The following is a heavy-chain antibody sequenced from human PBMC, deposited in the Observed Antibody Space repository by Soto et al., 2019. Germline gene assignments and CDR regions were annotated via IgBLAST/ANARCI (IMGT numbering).Heavy chain of an antibody. D-gene: IGHD3-16*01. CDR2: ISGSGGST. CDR1: GFTFSSYA. V-gene: IGHV3-23*01. Sequence: EVQLLESGRGLVQPGGSLRLSCAASGFTFSSYAMSWVRQAPGKGLEWVSAISGSGGSTYYADSVKGRFTISRDNSKNTLYLQMNSLRAEDTAVYYCAMDASHLYYYYGMDVWGQGTTVTVSS. J-gene: IGHJ6*02. CDR3: AMDASHLYYYYGMDV.